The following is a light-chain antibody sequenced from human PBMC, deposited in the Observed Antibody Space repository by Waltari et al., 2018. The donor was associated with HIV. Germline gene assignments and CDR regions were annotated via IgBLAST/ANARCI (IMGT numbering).Light chain of an antibody. CDR1: QNIGNW. J-gene: IGKJ2*01. CDR3: QQYYNWPVT. CDR2: KAS. Sequence: DMQMTQSPSTLPASIGDRVSFTRRASQNIGNWLAWYQQKPGKAPNLLISKASNLESGIPANFSGSGSGTHFTLTISGLRPDDFASYYCQQYYNWPVTFGQGTKL. V-gene: IGKV1-5*03.